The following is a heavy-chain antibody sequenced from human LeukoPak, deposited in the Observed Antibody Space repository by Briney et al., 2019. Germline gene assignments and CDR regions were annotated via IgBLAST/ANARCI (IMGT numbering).Heavy chain of an antibody. V-gene: IGHV3-33*01. J-gene: IGHJ4*02. CDR2: IWYDGSNK. CDR3: ARGDVGDYASSFDY. CDR1: GFTFSSYA. D-gene: IGHD4-17*01. Sequence: SGGSLRLSCAASGFTFSSYAMHWVRQAPGKGLEWVAIIWYDGSNKYYADSVKGRFTISRDNSKNTLYLQMNSLRAEDTAVYYCARGDVGDYASSFDYWGQGTLVTVSS.